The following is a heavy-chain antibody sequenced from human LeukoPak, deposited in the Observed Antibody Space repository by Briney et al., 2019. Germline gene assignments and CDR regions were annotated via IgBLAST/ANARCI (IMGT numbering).Heavy chain of an antibody. V-gene: IGHV1-46*01. D-gene: IGHD3-10*01. J-gene: IGHJ4*02. Sequence: ASVKVSCKASGYTFTSYYMHWVRQAPGQGLEWMGIINPSGGSTSYAQKFQGRVTMTSDTSTSTVYMELSSLRSEDTAVYYCARSRGKGVRPLAPFDYWGQGTLVTVSS. CDR3: ARSRGKGVRPLAPFDY. CDR1: GYTFTSYY. CDR2: INPSGGST.